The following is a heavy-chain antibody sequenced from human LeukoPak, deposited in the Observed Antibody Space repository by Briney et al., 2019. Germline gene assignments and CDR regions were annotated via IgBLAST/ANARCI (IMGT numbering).Heavy chain of an antibody. J-gene: IGHJ5*02. CDR1: GGTFSSYA. CDR2: IIPIFGTA. D-gene: IGHD3-10*02. Sequence: SVKVSCKASGGTFSSYAISWVRQAPGQGLEWMGGIIPIFGTANYAQKFQGRVTITADESTSTAYMELSSLRSEDTAVYYCAKDVYYVRMGGNWFDPWGQGTLVTVSS. CDR3: AKDVYYVRMGGNWFDP. V-gene: IGHV1-69*13.